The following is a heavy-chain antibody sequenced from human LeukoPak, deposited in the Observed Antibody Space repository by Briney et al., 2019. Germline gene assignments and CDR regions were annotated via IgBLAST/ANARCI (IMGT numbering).Heavy chain of an antibody. CDR3: ASYTLTTPYFFDY. Sequence: GGSLRLSCVVSGFTFSNAWMNWVRQAPGKGLEWAGRIKSKVAGGTTDYAAPVKGRFTISRDDSKNTLYLQMNSLKTEDTAVYYCASYTLTTPYFFDYWGQGTLVTVSS. J-gene: IGHJ4*02. CDR1: GFTFSNAW. V-gene: IGHV3-15*07. CDR2: IKSKVAGGTT. D-gene: IGHD4-17*01.